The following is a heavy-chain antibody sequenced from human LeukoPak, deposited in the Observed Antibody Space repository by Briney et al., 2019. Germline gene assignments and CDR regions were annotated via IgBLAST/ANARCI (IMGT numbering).Heavy chain of an antibody. CDR1: GGSISSSSYY. Sequence: SETLSLTCTVSGGSISSSSYYWSWIRQPPGKGLEWIGYIYHSGSTYYNPSLKSRVTISVDRSKNQFSLKLSSVTAADTAVYYCARDLGFAGLGSFDYWGQGTLVTVSS. D-gene: IGHD3-10*01. CDR2: IYHSGST. V-gene: IGHV4-30-2*01. CDR3: ARDLGFAGLGSFDY. J-gene: IGHJ4*02.